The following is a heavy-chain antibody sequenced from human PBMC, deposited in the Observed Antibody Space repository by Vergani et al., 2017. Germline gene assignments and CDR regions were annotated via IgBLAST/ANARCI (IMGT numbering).Heavy chain of an antibody. CDR2: ISPSSTTI. CDR1: GFTFSSYS. V-gene: IGHV3-48*01. J-gene: IGHJ6*03. D-gene: IGHD3-10*01. Sequence: EVQLVESGGNWVQPGGSLRLSCAASGFTFSSYSMNWVRQAPGKGLEWVSYISPSSTTIYYADSVKGRFTISRDNVKNSLYLQMNSLRAEDTAVYYCARVQNGGYMDVWGKGTTVTVSS. CDR3: ARVQNGGYMDV.